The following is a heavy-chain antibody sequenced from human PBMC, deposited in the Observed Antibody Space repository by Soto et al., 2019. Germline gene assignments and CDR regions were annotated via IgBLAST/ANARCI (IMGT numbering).Heavy chain of an antibody. D-gene: IGHD3-3*01. Sequence: QVQLQESGPGLVKPSETLSLTCTVSGGSVSSGSYYWSWIRQPPGKGLEWIGYIYYSGSTNYNPPLTSRVTISVDTSKNQFSLKLSSVTAADTAVYYCARVVYEWPGVVDYWGQGTLVTVSS. V-gene: IGHV4-61*01. J-gene: IGHJ4*02. CDR1: GGSVSSGSYY. CDR2: IYYSGST. CDR3: ARVVYEWPGVVDY.